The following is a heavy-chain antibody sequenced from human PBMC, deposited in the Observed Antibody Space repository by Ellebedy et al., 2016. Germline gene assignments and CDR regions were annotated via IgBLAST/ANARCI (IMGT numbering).Heavy chain of an antibody. CDR2: IYSGGST. V-gene: IGHV3-53*01. CDR1: GFTVSSNY. J-gene: IGHJ6*03. CDR3: AKDLEYKRAFDYYNYMDV. Sequence: GESLKIPXAAPGFTVSSNYMSWVRQAPGKGLEWVSIIYSGGSTYYTDSVKGRFTLSRDNSKNTLYLQMNSRRAENTAVYYCAKDLEYKRAFDYYNYMDVWGKGTTVTVSS. D-gene: IGHD3-3*01.